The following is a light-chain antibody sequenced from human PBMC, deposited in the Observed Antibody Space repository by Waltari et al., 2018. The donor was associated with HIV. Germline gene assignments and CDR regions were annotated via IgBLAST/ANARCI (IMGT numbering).Light chain of an antibody. Sequence: MAQSPSSLSASVGGRVTVACRASQNINTYLNWYQQKLGEAPKLLIAGASTRATGIPARFSGSGSGTEFTLTISSLQSEDFAVYYCQQYNNWHTFGQGTKLEIK. CDR1: QNINTY. V-gene: IGKV3-15*01. J-gene: IGKJ2*01. CDR2: GAS. CDR3: QQYNNWHT.